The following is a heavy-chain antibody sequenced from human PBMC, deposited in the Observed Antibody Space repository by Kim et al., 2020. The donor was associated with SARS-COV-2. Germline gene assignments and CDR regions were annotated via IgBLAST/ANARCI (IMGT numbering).Heavy chain of an antibody. CDR3: ARYNTGEGYFDY. Sequence: TNSHPSPKSRATISVDTSRKQFSLKLTSVTAADTAVYYCARYNTGEGYFDYWGQETLVTVSS. CDR2: T. D-gene: IGHD1-20*01. V-gene: IGHV4-34*01. J-gene: IGHJ4*02.